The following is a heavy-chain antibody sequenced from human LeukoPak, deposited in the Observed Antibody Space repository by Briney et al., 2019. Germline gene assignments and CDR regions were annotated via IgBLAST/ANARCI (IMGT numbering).Heavy chain of an antibody. Sequence: PSETLSLTCTVSGGSISSGSYYWSWIRQPAGKGLEWIGRIYTSGSTNYNPSLKSRVTISVDTSKNQFSLKLSSVTAADTAVYYCARDLWYSSSPGAFDIWGQGTMVTVSS. CDR3: ARDLWYSSSPGAFDI. CDR1: GGSISSGSYY. V-gene: IGHV4-61*02. CDR2: IYTSGST. J-gene: IGHJ3*02. D-gene: IGHD6-6*01.